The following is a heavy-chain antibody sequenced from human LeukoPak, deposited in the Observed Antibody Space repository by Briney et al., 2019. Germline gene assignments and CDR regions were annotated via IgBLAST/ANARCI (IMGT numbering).Heavy chain of an antibody. J-gene: IGHJ6*03. D-gene: IGHD3-3*01. Sequence: ASVKVSCKASGYTFTSYDINWVRQATGQGLEWMGWMNPNSGNTGYAKKFQGRVTITRNTSISTAYMELSSLRSEDTAVYYCARGRSFGVVIGYYYYMDVWGKGTTVTVSS. CDR1: GYTFTSYD. CDR2: MNPNSGNT. CDR3: ARGRSFGVVIGYYYYMDV. V-gene: IGHV1-8*03.